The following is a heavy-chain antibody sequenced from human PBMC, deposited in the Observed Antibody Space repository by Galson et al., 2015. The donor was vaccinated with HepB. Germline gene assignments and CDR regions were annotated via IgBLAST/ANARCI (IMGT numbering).Heavy chain of an antibody. D-gene: IGHD6-13*01. J-gene: IGHJ6*02. CDR1: GFTFSSYS. V-gene: IGHV3-21*01. CDR2: ISSSSSYI. Sequence: SLRLSCAASGFTFSSYSMNWVRQAPGKGLEWVSSISSSSSYIYYADSVKGRFTISRDNAKNSLYLQMNSLRAEDTAVYYCARDGGGAAGGDYYYGMDVWGQGTTVTVSS. CDR3: ARDGGGAAGGDYYYGMDV.